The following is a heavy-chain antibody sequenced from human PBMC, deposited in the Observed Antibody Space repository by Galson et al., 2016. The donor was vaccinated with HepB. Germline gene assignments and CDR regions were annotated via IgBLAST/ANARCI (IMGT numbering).Heavy chain of an antibody. CDR3: AKGGENWDYHYYHYGLDV. CDR1: GFNFSNYA. Sequence: SLRLSCAGSGFNFSNYAMSWVRRAPGKGLEWVSGISGSSGSTYYADSVKGRFTISRDNSKNTLYLQMNSLRAEDTAVYYCAKGGENWDYHYYHYGLDVWGQGTTVTVSS. D-gene: IGHD1-7*01. V-gene: IGHV3-23*01. J-gene: IGHJ6*02. CDR2: ISGSSGST.